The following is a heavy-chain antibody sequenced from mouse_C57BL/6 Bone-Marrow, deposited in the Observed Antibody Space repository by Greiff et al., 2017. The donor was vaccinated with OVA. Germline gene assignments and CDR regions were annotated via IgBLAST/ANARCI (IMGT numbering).Heavy chain of an antibody. CDR2: ISNGGGST. CDR1: GFTLSDDE. Sequence: DVKLVESGGGLVQPGGSLKLSCAAYGFTLSDDEMYWVRQTPEKRLEWVAYISNGGGSTYYPDTVKGRFTISRDNAKNTLYLQMSRLKSEDTAMYYCARQGYYAMDYWGQRTSVTVSS. CDR3: ARQGYYAMDY. J-gene: IGHJ4*01. V-gene: IGHV5-12*01.